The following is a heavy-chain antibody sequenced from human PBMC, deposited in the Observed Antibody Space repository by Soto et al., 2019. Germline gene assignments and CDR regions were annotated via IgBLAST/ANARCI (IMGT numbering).Heavy chain of an antibody. J-gene: IGHJ6*02. CDR2: IIPIFGTA. CDR1: GGTFSSYA. V-gene: IGHV1-69*13. CDR3: ARHVPAAGYYYGMDV. D-gene: IGHD2-2*01. Sequence: ASVKVSCKASGGTFSSYAISWVRQAPGQGLEWMGGIIPIFGTADYAQKFQGRVTITADESTSTAYMELSSLRSEDTAVYYCARHVPAAGYYYGMDVWGQGTTVTVSS.